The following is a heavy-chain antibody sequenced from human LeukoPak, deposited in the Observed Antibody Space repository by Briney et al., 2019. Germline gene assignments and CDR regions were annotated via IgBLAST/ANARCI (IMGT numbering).Heavy chain of an antibody. CDR2: IIPIFGTA. CDR1: GGTFSSYA. D-gene: IGHD3-3*01. Sequence: SVKVSCKSSGGTFSSYAISWVRQAPGQGLEWMGGIIPIFGTANYAQKFQGRVTITTDESTSTAYMELSSLRSEDTAVYYCARFPGYERLDAFDIWGQGTVVTVSS. CDR3: ARFPGYERLDAFDI. V-gene: IGHV1-69*05. J-gene: IGHJ3*02.